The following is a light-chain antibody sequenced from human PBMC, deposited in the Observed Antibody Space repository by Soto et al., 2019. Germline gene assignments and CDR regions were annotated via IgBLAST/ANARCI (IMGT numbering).Light chain of an antibody. Sequence: QSVLTQPPSVSGAPGQTVTISCTGSSSNIGAGYHVHWYQQLPGTAPKLLIYGNNIRPSGVPDRFSGSKSGTSASLSITGLEVEDEADYDCQCNANSLSGSYVFGTGTKLTVL. CDR3: QCNANSLSGSYV. J-gene: IGLJ1*01. CDR2: GNN. CDR1: SSNIGAGYH. V-gene: IGLV1-40*01.